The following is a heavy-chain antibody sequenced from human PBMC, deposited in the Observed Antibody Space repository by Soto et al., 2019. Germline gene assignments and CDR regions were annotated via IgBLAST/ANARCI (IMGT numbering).Heavy chain of an antibody. CDR2: LIPIFGTA. Sequence: QVQLVQSGAEVKKPGSSVKVSCKASGGTFSSYAISWVRQAPGQGLEWMGGLIPIFGTANYAQKFQGRVTITADESTSTAYMELSSLRAEDTAVYYCASSPSIAVDYYGMDVWGQGTTVTVSS. CDR1: GGTFSSYA. J-gene: IGHJ6*02. CDR3: ASSPSIAVDYYGMDV. V-gene: IGHV1-69*01. D-gene: IGHD6-19*01.